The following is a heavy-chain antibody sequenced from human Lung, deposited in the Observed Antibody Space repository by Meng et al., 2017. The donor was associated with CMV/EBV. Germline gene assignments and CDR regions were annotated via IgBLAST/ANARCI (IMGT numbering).Heavy chain of an antibody. J-gene: IGHJ6*02. CDR2: IKQDGSEE. D-gene: IGHD2-15*01. CDR3: ATDCTFGSCSHTGYYSYYYGMGV. V-gene: IGHV3-7*01. CDR1: GFTFSGYW. Sequence: GESLKISCAASGFTFSGYWMTWVRQAPGKGLEWVANIKQDGSEEYYVDSVKGRFTISRDNAKNTLYLQMNSLRAEDTAVYYCATDCTFGSCSHTGYYSYYYGMGVWXQGTAVXVSS.